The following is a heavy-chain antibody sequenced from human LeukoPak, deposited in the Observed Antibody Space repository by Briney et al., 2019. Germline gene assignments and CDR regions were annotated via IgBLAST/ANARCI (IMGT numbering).Heavy chain of an antibody. Sequence: ASVKVSCKASGYTFTGYYMHWVRQAPGRGLEWMGWINPNSGGTNYAQKFQGRVTMTRDTSISTAYMELSRLRAEDTAVYYCAKDEMFSSAWYFDYWGQGTLVTVSS. CDR2: INPNSGGT. D-gene: IGHD6-19*01. CDR1: GYTFTGYY. J-gene: IGHJ4*02. V-gene: IGHV1-2*02. CDR3: AKDEMFSSAWYFDY.